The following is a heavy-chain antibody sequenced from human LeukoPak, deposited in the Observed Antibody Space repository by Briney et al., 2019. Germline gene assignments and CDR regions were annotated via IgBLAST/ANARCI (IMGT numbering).Heavy chain of an antibody. J-gene: IGHJ4*02. V-gene: IGHV3-23*01. CDR1: GFTFSSYA. CDR3: AKPSDDFWSGFDY. CDR2: ISGSGGST. Sequence: GGSLRLSCGASGFTFSSYAMSWVRQAPGKGLEWVSAISGSGGSTYYADSVKGRFTISRDNSKNTLYLQMNSLRAEDTAVYYCAKPSDDFWSGFDYWGQGTLVTVSS. D-gene: IGHD3-3*01.